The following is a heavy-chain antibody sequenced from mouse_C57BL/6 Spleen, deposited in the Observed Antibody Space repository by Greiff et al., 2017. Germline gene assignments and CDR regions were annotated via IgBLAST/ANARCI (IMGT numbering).Heavy chain of an antibody. D-gene: IGHD3-2*02. CDR1: GYSITSGYY. V-gene: IGHV3-6*01. J-gene: IGHJ4*01. CDR3: ARGAQATGYYAMDY. Sequence: EVQLQQSGPGLVKPSQSLSLTCSVTGYSITSGYYWNWIRQFPGNKLEWMGYISYDGSNNYNPSLKNRSSITRDTSTNQFFLKLNSVTTEYTATYYCARGAQATGYYAMDYWGQGTSVTVSS. CDR2: ISYDGSN.